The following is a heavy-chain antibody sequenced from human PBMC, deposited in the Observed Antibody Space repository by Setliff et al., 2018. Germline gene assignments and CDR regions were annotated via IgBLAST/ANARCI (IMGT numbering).Heavy chain of an antibody. CDR3: ARHTIAMSTIISYFDY. CDR2: LSYNGNA. CDR1: SGSISSDNYY. V-gene: IGHV4-39*01. J-gene: IGHJ4*02. Sequence: SETLSLTYTVSSGSISSDNYYWGWIRQPPGKGLEWIGTLSYNGNAYYTPSLKSRVTISIDTSKNQFSLKLSSVTAADTAVYYCARHTIAMSTIISYFDYWGQGTLVTVSS. D-gene: IGHD3-10*01.